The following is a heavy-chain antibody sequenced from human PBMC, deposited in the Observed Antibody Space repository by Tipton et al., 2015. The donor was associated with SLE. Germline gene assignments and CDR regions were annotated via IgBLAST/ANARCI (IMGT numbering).Heavy chain of an antibody. V-gene: IGHV4-39*07. CDR2: IYYSGST. CDR3: ARDVGRYLYYMDV. CDR1: GGSISSNSDH. D-gene: IGHD3-9*01. Sequence: TLSLTCTVSGGSISSNSDHWGWIRQPPGKGPEWIGSIYYSGSTYYNPSLKSRVSISIDTSKNQFSLKLTSVTAADTAVYYCARDVGRYLYYMDVWGQGTMVTVSS. J-gene: IGHJ6*03.